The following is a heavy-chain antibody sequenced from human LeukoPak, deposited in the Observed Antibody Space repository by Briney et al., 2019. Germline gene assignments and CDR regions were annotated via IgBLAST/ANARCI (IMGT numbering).Heavy chain of an antibody. CDR1: GFTVSSNY. J-gene: IGHJ4*02. Sequence: GGSLRLSCAASGFTVSSNYMSWVRQAPGKGMEWVSVIYSGGSTYYADSVKGRFTISRDNSKNTLYLQMNSLRAEDTAVYYCARDYYYGSGSYYHDYWGQGTLVTVSS. D-gene: IGHD3-10*01. CDR3: ARDYYYGSGSYYHDY. V-gene: IGHV3-66*01. CDR2: IYSGGST.